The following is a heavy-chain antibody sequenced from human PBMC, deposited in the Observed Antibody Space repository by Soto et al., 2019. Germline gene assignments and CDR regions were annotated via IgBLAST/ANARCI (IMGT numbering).Heavy chain of an antibody. CDR2: ISSSSSYI. CDR1: GFTFSSYS. D-gene: IGHD6-6*01. Sequence: GGSLRLSCAASGFTFSSYSMNWVCQAPGKGLEWVSSISSSSSYIYYADSVKGRFTISRDNAKNSLYLQMNSLRAEDTAVYYCASSRIAARSNDAFDIWGQGTMVTVSS. V-gene: IGHV3-21*01. J-gene: IGHJ3*02. CDR3: ASSRIAARSNDAFDI.